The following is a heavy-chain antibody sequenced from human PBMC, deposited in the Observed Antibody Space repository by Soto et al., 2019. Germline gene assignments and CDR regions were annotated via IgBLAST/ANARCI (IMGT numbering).Heavy chain of an antibody. CDR3: ARYRYGSGSYYNSDSYSYYGMDV. CDR1: GFTFSSYA. D-gene: IGHD3-10*01. Sequence: PGGSLRLSCAASGFTFSSYAMSWVRQAPGKGLEWVSAISGSGGSTYYADSVKGRFTISRDNSKNTLYLQMNSLRAEDTAVYYCARYRYGSGSYYNSDSYSYYGMDVWGQGTTVTSP. CDR2: ISGSGGST. V-gene: IGHV3-23*01. J-gene: IGHJ6*02.